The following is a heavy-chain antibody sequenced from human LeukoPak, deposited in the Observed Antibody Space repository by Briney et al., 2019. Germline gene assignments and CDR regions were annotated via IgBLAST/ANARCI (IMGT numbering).Heavy chain of an antibody. J-gene: IGHJ4*02. CDR1: GFTLRTYW. Sequence: GGSLRLSCAASGFTLRTYWMHWVRQAPGKGLVWVSHINTDWSSTSYADSVKGRFTISRDNAKNTLYLQMNSLRAEDTAVYYCARGGYSYGYDYWGQGTLVTVSS. V-gene: IGHV3-74*01. CDR2: INTDWSST. CDR3: ARGGYSYGYDY. D-gene: IGHD5-18*01.